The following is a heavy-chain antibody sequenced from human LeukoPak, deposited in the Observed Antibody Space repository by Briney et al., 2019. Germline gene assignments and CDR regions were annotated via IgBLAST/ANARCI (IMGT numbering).Heavy chain of an antibody. J-gene: IGHJ4*02. CDR3: ATVYYDSSGYSIRYFDY. CDR2: INPNSGGT. Sequence: ASVKVSCKASGYTFTGYYMHWVRQAPGQGLEWMGRINPNSGGTNYAQKFQGRVTMTRDTSISTAYMELSRLRSDDTAVYYCATVYYDSSGYSIRYFDYWGQGTLVTVSS. D-gene: IGHD3-22*01. CDR1: GYTFTGYY. V-gene: IGHV1-2*06.